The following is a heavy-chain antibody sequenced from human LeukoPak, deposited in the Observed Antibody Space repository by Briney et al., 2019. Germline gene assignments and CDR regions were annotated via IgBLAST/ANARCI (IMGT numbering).Heavy chain of an antibody. CDR3: AKSAKKGIAVAYDAFDI. J-gene: IGHJ3*02. D-gene: IGHD6-19*01. CDR1: GFTFSSHW. V-gene: IGHV3-7*05. CDR2: IKQDGSER. Sequence: GGSLRLSCAASGFTFSSHWMHWVRQAPGKGLEWVANIKQDGSERYYVDSVKGRFTISRDNSKNTLYLQMNSLRAEDTAVYYCAKSAKKGIAVAYDAFDIWGQGTMVTVSS.